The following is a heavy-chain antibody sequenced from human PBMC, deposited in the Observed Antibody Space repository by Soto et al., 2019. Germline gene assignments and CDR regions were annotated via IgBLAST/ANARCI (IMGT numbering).Heavy chain of an antibody. V-gene: IGHV3-9*01. Sequence: GGSLRLSCAASGFTFDDYAMHWVRQAPGKGLEWVSGISWNSGSIGYADSVKGRFTISRDNAKNSLYLQMNSLRAEDTALYYCAKGITMIVEYYFDYWGQGTLVTVSS. J-gene: IGHJ4*02. CDR3: AKGITMIVEYYFDY. CDR2: ISWNSGSI. CDR1: GFTFDDYA. D-gene: IGHD3-22*01.